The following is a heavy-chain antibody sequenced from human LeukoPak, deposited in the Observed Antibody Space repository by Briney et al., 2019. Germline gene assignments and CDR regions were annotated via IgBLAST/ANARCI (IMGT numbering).Heavy chain of an antibody. V-gene: IGHV3-30*18. D-gene: IGHD3-16*02. CDR1: GFTFTNYG. CDR3: AKASIYVYYGMDV. CDR2: ISYDGSNK. Sequence: GGSLILSCAASGFTFTNYGMHWVRQAPGKGLEWVAVISYDGSNKYYVDSVKGRFTISRDNSKNTLSLQMNSLRAEDTAVYYCAKASIYVYYGMDVWGQGTTVTVSS. J-gene: IGHJ6*02.